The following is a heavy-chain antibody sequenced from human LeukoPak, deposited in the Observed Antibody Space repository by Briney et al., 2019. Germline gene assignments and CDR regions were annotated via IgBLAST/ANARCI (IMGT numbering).Heavy chain of an antibody. CDR2: INWNGGSA. D-gene: IGHD1-26*01. J-gene: IGHJ1*01. CDR3: ARVRGGRYMYVQH. V-gene: IGHV3-20*04. Sequence: GVSLRLSCAASGFTFCSYTMNWLRQAPGKGLEWVSGINWNGGSAGYADSGKGRFTISRDNAKNSLFLHRNSLRDEDTALYYCARVRGGRYMYVQHWGQGTLVTVSS. CDR1: GFTFCSYT.